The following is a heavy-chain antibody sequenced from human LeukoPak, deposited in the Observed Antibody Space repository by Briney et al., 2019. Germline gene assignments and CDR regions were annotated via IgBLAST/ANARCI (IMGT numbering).Heavy chain of an antibody. V-gene: IGHV3-7*03. Sequence: GGSLRLSCAASGFALSSHWMTWVRQVPGRGPEWVANVNRDGSETYYLDSVKGRFTISKDNAKNSLYLQINSLRAEDTALYHCARNNGMDVWGQGTTVIVSS. J-gene: IGHJ6*02. CDR1: GFALSSHW. CDR3: ARNNGMDV. CDR2: VNRDGSET.